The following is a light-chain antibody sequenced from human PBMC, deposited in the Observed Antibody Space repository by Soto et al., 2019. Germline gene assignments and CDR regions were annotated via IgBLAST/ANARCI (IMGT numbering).Light chain of an antibody. V-gene: IGKV3-11*01. CDR3: QQRSNWPPLT. CDR1: QSVSSY. Sequence: EIVLTQSPATLSLSPGKGATLSCRASQSVSSYLAWYQQKPGQAPRLLIYDASNRATGIPARFSGSGSGTDFTLTISSLEPEDFAVYYCQQRSNWPPLTFGGGTKVEIK. CDR2: DAS. J-gene: IGKJ4*01.